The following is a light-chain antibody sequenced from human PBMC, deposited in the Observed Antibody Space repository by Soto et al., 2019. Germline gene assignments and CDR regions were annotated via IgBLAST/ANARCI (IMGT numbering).Light chain of an antibody. Sequence: EIVLTQSPATLSLSPGERATLSCRASQSVSSYLAWYQQKPGQAPRLLIYDASNRATGIPARFSGSGSGTDFTLTISSLKPEDVAVYYCQQRSNWPPRMYTFGQGTKLEIK. CDR1: QSVSSY. CDR2: DAS. CDR3: QQRSNWPPRMYT. V-gene: IGKV3-11*01. J-gene: IGKJ2*01.